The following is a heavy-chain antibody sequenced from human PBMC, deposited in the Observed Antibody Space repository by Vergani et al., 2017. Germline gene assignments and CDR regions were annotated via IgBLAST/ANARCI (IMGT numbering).Heavy chain of an antibody. CDR1: GFTFNQYG. V-gene: IGHV3-33*01. D-gene: IGHD3-22*01. CDR3: ARDGTDIXVSSSDYSHLLYY. CDR2: TWYDGNNK. J-gene: IGHJ4*02. Sequence: QVQLVESGGGVVQPGRSLRLSCAASGFTFNQYGMHWVRQAPGKGLEWVAVTWYDGNNKQYADSVKGRFTISRDNSKSTMYLQMDRLTTDDTAVYFCARDGTDIXVSSSDYSHLLYYWGQGILVTVSS.